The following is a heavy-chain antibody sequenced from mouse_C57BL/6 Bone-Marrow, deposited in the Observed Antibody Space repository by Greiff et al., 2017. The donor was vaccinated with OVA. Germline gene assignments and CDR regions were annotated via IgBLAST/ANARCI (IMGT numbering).Heavy chain of an antibody. CDR1: GYTFPDHT. CDR3: ARKAYSNYVSFAY. D-gene: IGHD2-5*01. CDR2: IYPRDGST. V-gene: IGHV1-78*01. Sequence: VKLQESDAELVKPGASVKISCKVSGYTFPDHTIHWMKQRPEQGLEWIGYIYPRDGSTKYNEKFKGKATLTADKSSSTAYMQLNSLTSEDSAVYFCARKAYSNYVSFAYWGQGTLVTVSA. J-gene: IGHJ3*01.